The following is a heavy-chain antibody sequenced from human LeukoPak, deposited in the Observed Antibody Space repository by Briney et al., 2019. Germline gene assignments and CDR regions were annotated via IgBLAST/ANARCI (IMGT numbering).Heavy chain of an antibody. CDR1: GYTFTSYG. V-gene: IGHV1-2*06. D-gene: IGHD1-26*01. CDR2: INPNSGGT. CDR3: ARGEIVGATKLKIMPDY. J-gene: IGHJ4*02. Sequence: ASVKVSCKASGYTFTSYGISWVRQAPGQGLEWMGRINPNSGGTNYAQKFQGRVTMTRDTSISTAYMELSRLRSDDTAVYYYARGEIVGATKLKIMPDYWGQGTLVTVSS.